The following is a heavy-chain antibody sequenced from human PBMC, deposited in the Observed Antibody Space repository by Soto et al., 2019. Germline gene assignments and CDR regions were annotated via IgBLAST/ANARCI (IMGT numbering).Heavy chain of an antibody. Sequence: QVQLQQWSVGLLKPSETLSLTCAVYGGSFSGYYWSWIRQPPGKGLEWIGEINHSGSTNYNPSLKSRVTISVDTSKNQFSLKLSSVTAADTAVYYCARGGGSSLDYWGQGTLVTVSS. V-gene: IGHV4-34*01. CDR3: ARGGGSSLDY. CDR1: GGSFSGYY. CDR2: INHSGST. D-gene: IGHD1-26*01. J-gene: IGHJ4*02.